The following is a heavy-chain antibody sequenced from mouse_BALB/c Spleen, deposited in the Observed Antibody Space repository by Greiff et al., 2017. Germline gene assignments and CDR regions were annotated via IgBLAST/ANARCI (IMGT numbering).Heavy chain of an antibody. V-gene: IGHV2-2*02. CDR3: ASYYYGSSIFAY. Sequence: QVQLQQSGPGLVQPSQSLSITCTVSGFSLTSYGVHWVRQSPGKGLEWLGVIWSGGSTDYNAAFISRLSISKDNSKSQVFFKMNSLQANDTAIYYCASYYYGSSIFAYWGQGTLVTVSA. J-gene: IGHJ3*01. CDR1: GFSLTSYG. D-gene: IGHD1-1*01. CDR2: IWSGGST.